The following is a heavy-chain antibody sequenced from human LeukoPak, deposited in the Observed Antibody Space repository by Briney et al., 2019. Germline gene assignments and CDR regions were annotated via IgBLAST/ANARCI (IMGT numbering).Heavy chain of an antibody. CDR1: GGSISSGDYY. CDR2: IYYSGSA. CDR3: ARIRIRYIIFDY. V-gene: IGHV4-30-4*01. D-gene: IGHD5-24*01. Sequence: PSQTLSLTCTVSGGSISSGDYYWGWIRESPGKGLEWIGYIYYSGSAYYSPSLASRVAISVDTSKIQFSLNLSSVTAADTAVYYCARIRIRYIIFDYWGQGTLVTVSS. J-gene: IGHJ4*02.